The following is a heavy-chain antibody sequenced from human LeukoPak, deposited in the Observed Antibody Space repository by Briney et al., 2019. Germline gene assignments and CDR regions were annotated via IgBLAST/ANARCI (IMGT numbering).Heavy chain of an antibody. CDR3: TTRVRYCGGDCYPLDY. Sequence: GGSLRLSCGASGFTFSSFVMSWVRQTPGKGLEWVATITAGGSNTYYADSVKGRFTISRDNSKNTLYLQMNSLKTDDTALYYCTTRVRYCGGDCYPLDYWGQGTLVTVSS. CDR2: ITAGGSNT. CDR1: GFTFSSFV. V-gene: IGHV3-23*01. J-gene: IGHJ4*02. D-gene: IGHD2-21*02.